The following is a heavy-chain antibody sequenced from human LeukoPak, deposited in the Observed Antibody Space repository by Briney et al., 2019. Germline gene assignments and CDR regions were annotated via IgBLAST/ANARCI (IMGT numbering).Heavy chain of an antibody. J-gene: IGHJ4*02. CDR3: ASRSSSGWYSIDY. Sequence: SGGSLRLSCAASGFTFSSYAMHWVRQAPGKGLEWVAVISYDGSNKYYADSVKGRFTISRDNSKNTLYLQMNSLRAEDTAVYYCASRSSSGWYSIDYWGQGTLFTVSS. CDR2: ISYDGSNK. V-gene: IGHV3-30-3*01. D-gene: IGHD6-19*01. CDR1: GFTFSSYA.